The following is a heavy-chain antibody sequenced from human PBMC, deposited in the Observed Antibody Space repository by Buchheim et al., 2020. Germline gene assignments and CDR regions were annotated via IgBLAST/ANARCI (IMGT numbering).Heavy chain of an antibody. Sequence: QVQLVESGGGVVQPGRSLRLSCAASGFTFSSYGMHWVRQAPGKGLEWVAVISYVGSNKYYADSVKGRFTISRDNSKNTLYLQMNSLRAEDTAVYYCAKDSSSYYYGSGSHWGQGTL. J-gene: IGHJ4*02. CDR1: GFTFSSYG. CDR2: ISYVGSNK. D-gene: IGHD3-10*01. CDR3: AKDSSSYYYGSGSH. V-gene: IGHV3-30*18.